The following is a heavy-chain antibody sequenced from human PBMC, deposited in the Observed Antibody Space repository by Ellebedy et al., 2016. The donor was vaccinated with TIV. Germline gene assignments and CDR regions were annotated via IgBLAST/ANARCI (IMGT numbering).Heavy chain of an antibody. CDR3: ARSGTKTLGYYYYGMDV. CDR2: IIPIFGTA. CDR1: GGTFSSYA. D-gene: IGHD7-27*01. Sequence: ASVKVSCKASGGTFSSYAISWVRQAPGQGLEWMGGIIPIFGTANYAQKFQGRVTITADESTSTAYMELSSLRSEDTAVYYCARSGTKTLGYYYYGMDVWGQGTTVTVSS. V-gene: IGHV1-69*13. J-gene: IGHJ6*02.